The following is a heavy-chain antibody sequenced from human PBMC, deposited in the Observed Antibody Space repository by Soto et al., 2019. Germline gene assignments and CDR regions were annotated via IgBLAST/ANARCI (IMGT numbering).Heavy chain of an antibody. CDR2: IWYDGSNK. D-gene: IGHD2-15*01. CDR3: ARDRGGGIVVVVAVTYTFDY. V-gene: IGHV3-33*08. CDR1: GFAFSTYG. J-gene: IGHJ4*02. Sequence: GGSLILSCAASGFAFSTYGMHWVRQAPGKGLAWVAVIWYDGSNKYYADSVKGRFTISRDNSKNTLYLQMNSLRAEDTAVYYCARDRGGGIVVVVAVTYTFDYWGQGTLVTVSS.